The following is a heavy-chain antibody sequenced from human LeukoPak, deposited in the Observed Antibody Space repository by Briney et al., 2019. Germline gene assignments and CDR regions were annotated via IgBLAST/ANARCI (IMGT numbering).Heavy chain of an antibody. Sequence: GGSLRLSCAASGFTFSSYDMHWVRQATGKGLEWVSAIGTAGDTYYPGSVKGRFTISRENAKNTLYLQMNSLRAEDTAVYYCARVKGATTNFDYWGQGTLVTVSS. CDR3: ARVKGATTNFDY. J-gene: IGHJ4*02. CDR2: IGTAGDT. D-gene: IGHD1-26*01. CDR1: GFTFSSYD. V-gene: IGHV3-13*01.